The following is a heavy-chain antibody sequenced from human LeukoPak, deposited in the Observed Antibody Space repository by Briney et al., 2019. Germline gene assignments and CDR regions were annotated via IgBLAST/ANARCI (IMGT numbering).Heavy chain of an antibody. Sequence: GGPLRLSCAASGFPFSDVWMSWVRQAPGKGLEWVGRIKSKTDGGTADYAAPVKGRFTFSRDDSKNTLYLQMNSLKTEDTAVYYCTTDWYYYDSSGYYPIFWGQGTLVTVSS. D-gene: IGHD3-22*01. CDR3: TTDWYYYDSSGYYPIF. V-gene: IGHV3-15*01. CDR2: IKSKTDGGTA. J-gene: IGHJ4*02. CDR1: GFPFSDVW.